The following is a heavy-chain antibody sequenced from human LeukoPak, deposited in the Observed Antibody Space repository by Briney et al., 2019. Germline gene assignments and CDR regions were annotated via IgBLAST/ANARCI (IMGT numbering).Heavy chain of an antibody. CDR3: AREVNYYGSGSYYY. CDR2: ISSSGSYI. Sequence: GGSLRLSCAASGFTFSSYSMNWVRQAPGKGLEWVSSISSSGSYIYYADSVKGRFTISRDNAKNSLYLQMNSLRAEDTAVYYCAREVNYYGSGSYYYWGQGTLVTVSS. J-gene: IGHJ4*02. CDR1: GFTFSSYS. V-gene: IGHV3-21*01. D-gene: IGHD3-10*01.